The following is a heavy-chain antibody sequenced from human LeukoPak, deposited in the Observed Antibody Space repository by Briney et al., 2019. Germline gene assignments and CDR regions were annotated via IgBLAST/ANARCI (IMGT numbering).Heavy chain of an antibody. Sequence: PSETLSLTCTVSGGSISSSSYYWGWIRQPPGKGLEWIGSIYYSGSTYYNPSLKSRVTISVDTSKNQFSLKLSSVTAADTAVYYCARDTVDTARINWFDPWGQGTLVTVSS. J-gene: IGHJ5*02. V-gene: IGHV4-39*07. CDR1: GGSISSSSYY. CDR3: ARDTVDTARINWFDP. CDR2: IYYSGST. D-gene: IGHD5-18*01.